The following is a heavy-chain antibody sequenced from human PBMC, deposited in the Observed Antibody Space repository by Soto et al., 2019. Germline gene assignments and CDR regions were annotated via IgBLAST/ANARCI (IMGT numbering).Heavy chain of an antibody. J-gene: IGHJ6*02. Sequence: VGSLRLSCAASGFTFSSYGMHWVRQAPGKGLEWVAVIWYDGSNKYYADSVKGRFTISRDNSKNTLYLQMNSLRAEDTAVYYCARDRGGYLPYGMDVWGQGTTVTISS. CDR2: IWYDGSNK. D-gene: IGHD6-25*01. V-gene: IGHV3-33*01. CDR1: GFTFSSYG. CDR3: ARDRGGYLPYGMDV.